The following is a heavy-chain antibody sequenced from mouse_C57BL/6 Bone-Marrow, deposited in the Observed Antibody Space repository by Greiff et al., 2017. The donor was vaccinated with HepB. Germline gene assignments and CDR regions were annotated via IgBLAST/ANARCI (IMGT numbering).Heavy chain of an antibody. D-gene: IGHD2-4*01. CDR2: VSSGSSTI. J-gene: IGHJ1*03. CDR3: EGRLRRDWYFDV. V-gene: IGHV5-17*01. Sequence: DVKLVESGGGLVKPGGSLKLSCAASGFTFSDYGMHWVRQAPEKGLEWVAYVSSGSSTIYYADTVKGRFTISRDNAKNTLFLQMTSLRSEDTAMYYCEGRLRRDWYFDVWGTGTTVTVSS. CDR1: GFTFSDYG.